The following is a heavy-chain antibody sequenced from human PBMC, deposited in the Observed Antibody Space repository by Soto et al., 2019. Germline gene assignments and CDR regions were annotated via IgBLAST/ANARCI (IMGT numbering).Heavy chain of an antibody. CDR2: IYYSGST. Sequence: SETLSLTCTVSGGSISRNYWSWIRQSPGKGLEWIGHIYYSGSTKYNPSLKSRVIISIDTSKNQFSLRLTSVTAADTAIYYCARDALTGYYYEKWGRGTLVTVSS. J-gene: IGHJ4*02. CDR1: GGSISRNY. D-gene: IGHD3-22*01. V-gene: IGHV4-59*01. CDR3: ARDALTGYYYEK.